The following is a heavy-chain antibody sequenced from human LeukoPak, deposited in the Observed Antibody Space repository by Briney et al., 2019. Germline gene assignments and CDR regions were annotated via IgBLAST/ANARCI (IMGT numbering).Heavy chain of an antibody. J-gene: IGHJ6*02. Sequence: PSETLSLTCTVSGGSISSSSYYWGWIRQPPGKGLEWIGSIYYSGSTYYNPSLKSRVTMSVDTSKNQFSLKLSSVTAADTAVYYCARGSYDPISKWGYYYGMDVWGQGTTVTVSS. CDR3: ARGSYDPISKWGYYYGMDV. D-gene: IGHD7-27*01. CDR2: IYYSGST. CDR1: GGSISSSSYY. V-gene: IGHV4-39*07.